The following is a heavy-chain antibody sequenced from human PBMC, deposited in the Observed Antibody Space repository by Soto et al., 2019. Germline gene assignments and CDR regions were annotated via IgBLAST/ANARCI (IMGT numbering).Heavy chain of an antibody. Sequence: QVQLVQSGAEVKKPGSSVKVSCKASGGIFSRDAISWVRQAPGQGLEWMGGIIPTFATADYAQKFQDRVTLTADESTSTACIDLSSLRSDDTSVYFCARPQTWSHNSGGYTSGSFAYWGQGTLVTASS. V-gene: IGHV1-69*01. CDR3: ARPQTWSHNSGGYTSGSFAY. CDR2: IIPTFATA. CDR1: GGIFSRDA. D-gene: IGHD5-18*01. J-gene: IGHJ4*02.